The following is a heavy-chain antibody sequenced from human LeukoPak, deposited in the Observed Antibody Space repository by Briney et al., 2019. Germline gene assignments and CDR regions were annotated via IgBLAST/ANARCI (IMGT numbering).Heavy chain of an antibody. CDR1: GFTFSSYA. J-gene: IGHJ5*02. Sequence: GGSLRLSCVASGFTFSSYAMHWVRQAPGKGLEWVAFTRFDGSNKYYADPVKGRFTISRDNSKNTLYVQMNSLRAEDTAVYYCAKDSGAYGRTPTNWFDLWGQGTLVTVSS. D-gene: IGHD4-17*01. V-gene: IGHV3-30*02. CDR2: TRFDGSNK. CDR3: AKDSGAYGRTPTNWFDL.